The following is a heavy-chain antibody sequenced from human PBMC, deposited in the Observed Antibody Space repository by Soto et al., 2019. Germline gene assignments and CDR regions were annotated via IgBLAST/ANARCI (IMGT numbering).Heavy chain of an antibody. J-gene: IGHJ6*02. D-gene: IGHD5-12*01. CDR2: IIPIFGTA. CDR3: ASSVAKYYYSGMDV. V-gene: IGHV1-69*12. CDR1: GGTFSSYA. Sequence: QVQLVQSGAEVKKPGSSVKVSCKASGGTFSSYAISWVRQAPGQGLEWMGGIIPIFGTANYAQKFQGRVTIPGDEAXSTAYMELSSLRSEDTAVYYCASSVAKYYYSGMDVWGQGTTVTVSS.